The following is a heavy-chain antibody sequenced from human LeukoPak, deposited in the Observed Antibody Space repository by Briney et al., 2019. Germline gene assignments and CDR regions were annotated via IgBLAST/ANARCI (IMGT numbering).Heavy chain of an antibody. CDR1: GGSISSYY. D-gene: IGHD2-2*01. J-gene: IGHJ4*02. V-gene: IGHV4-59*12. Sequence: SETLSLTCTVSGGSISSYYWSWIRQPPGKGLEWIGSIYYSGSTYYNPSLKSRVTISVDTSKNQFSLKLSSVTAADTAVYYCARAPEGNFDYWGQGTLVTVSS. CDR2: IYYSGST. CDR3: ARAPEGNFDY.